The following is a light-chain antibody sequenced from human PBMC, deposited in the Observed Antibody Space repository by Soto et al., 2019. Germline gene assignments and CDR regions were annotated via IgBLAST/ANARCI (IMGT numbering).Light chain of an antibody. J-gene: IGKJ2*01. Sequence: EIVLTQSPGTLSLSPGGRATLSCRASQSVSSSYFAWYQQIPGQAPRLLIYGASSRATGIPDRFSGSGSGTDFTLTISRLEPEDFAVYYCQQYGSSPPMYTFGQGTKLEIK. CDR3: QQYGSSPPMYT. V-gene: IGKV3-20*01. CDR2: GAS. CDR1: QSVSSSY.